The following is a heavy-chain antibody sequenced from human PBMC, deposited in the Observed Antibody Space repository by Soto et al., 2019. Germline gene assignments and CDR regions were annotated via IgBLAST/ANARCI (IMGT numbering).Heavy chain of an antibody. J-gene: IGHJ4*02. Sequence: VQLVESGGGLAQPGGSLRLSCAVSGFSFGSYWMHWVRQAPGKGLVWVSRIDLDGTRTNYADSVKGRFTISRDNAKNTLYLQVTSLRAEDTAVYYCARGAYSSSMDYWGQGSLVTVSS. CDR2: IDLDGTRT. V-gene: IGHV3-74*01. CDR3: ARGAYSSSMDY. D-gene: IGHD6-6*01. CDR1: GFSFGSYW.